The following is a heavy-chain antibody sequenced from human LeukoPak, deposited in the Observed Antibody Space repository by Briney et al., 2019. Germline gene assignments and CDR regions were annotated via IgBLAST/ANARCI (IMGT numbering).Heavy chain of an antibody. CDR2: INSHGSSA. CDR1: GFTFSSYW. J-gene: IGHJ4*02. Sequence: GGSLRLSCAASGFTFSSYWMHWVRQAPGKGLVWVSRINSHGSSASYADSVKGRFTISRDNAKNTLYLQMNSLGVEDTAVYYCARGPPDGSGSYYPGADWGQGTLVTVSS. CDR3: ARGPPDGSGSYYPGAD. D-gene: IGHD3-10*01. V-gene: IGHV3-74*01.